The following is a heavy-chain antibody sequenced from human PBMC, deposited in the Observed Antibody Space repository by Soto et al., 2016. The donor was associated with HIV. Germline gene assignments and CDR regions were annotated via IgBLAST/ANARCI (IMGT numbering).Heavy chain of an antibody. D-gene: IGHD6-19*01. CDR1: GFTFSSYA. CDR3: AKALRQVPYSSGWVFDY. V-gene: IGHV3-23*01. J-gene: IGHJ4*02. CDR2: ISGSGGST. Sequence: EVQLLESGGGLVQPGGSLRLSCAASGFTFSSYAMSWVRQAPGKGLEWVSAISGSGGSTYYADSVKGRFTISRDNSKNTLYLQMNSLRAEDTAVYYCAKALRQVPYSSGWVFDYWGQGTLVTVSS.